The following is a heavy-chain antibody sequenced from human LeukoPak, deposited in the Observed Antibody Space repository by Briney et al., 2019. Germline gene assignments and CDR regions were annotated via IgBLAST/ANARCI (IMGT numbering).Heavy chain of an antibody. Sequence: GGSLRLSCSASGFIFSDYAMRWVRQAPGKGLEYISAISSDGDRTYFTDSVKGRFTISRDNSKNTLYLQMNSLRAEDTAVYYCATAVASSSGWYADYWGQGTLVTASS. V-gene: IGHV3-64*04. J-gene: IGHJ4*02. CDR1: GFIFSDYA. CDR2: ISSDGDRT. D-gene: IGHD6-19*01. CDR3: ATAVASSSGWYADY.